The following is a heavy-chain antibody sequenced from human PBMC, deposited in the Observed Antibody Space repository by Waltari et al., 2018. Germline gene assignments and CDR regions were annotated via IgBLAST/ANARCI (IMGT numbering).Heavy chain of an antibody. V-gene: IGHV1-2*02. CDR1: GYTFTGYY. Sequence: QVQLVQSGAEVKKPGASVKVSCKASGYTFTGYYMHWVRQAPGQGLEWMGWINPNSGGTNNAQKFQGRVTMTRDTSISTAYMERSRLRSDDTAVYYCARAGVDYGGLRDWFDPCGQGTLVTVSS. J-gene: IGHJ5*02. CDR3: ARAGVDYGGLRDWFDP. D-gene: IGHD4-17*01. CDR2: INPNSGGT.